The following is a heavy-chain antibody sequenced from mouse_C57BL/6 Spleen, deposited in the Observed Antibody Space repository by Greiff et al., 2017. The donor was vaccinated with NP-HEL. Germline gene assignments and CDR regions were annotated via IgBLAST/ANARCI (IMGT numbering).Heavy chain of an antibody. Sequence: VQLQQSGAELVRPGASVKLSCKASGYTFTDYYINWVKQRPGQGLEWIARIYPGSGNTYYNEKFKGKATLTAEKSSSTAYMQLSSLTSEDSAVYFCARRWGSSPLDYWGQGTTLTVSS. CDR2: IYPGSGNT. CDR1: GYTFTDYY. J-gene: IGHJ2*01. CDR3: ARRWGSSPLDY. V-gene: IGHV1-76*01. D-gene: IGHD1-1*01.